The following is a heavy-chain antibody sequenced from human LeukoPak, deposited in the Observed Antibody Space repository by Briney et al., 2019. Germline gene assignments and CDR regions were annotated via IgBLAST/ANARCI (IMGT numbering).Heavy chain of an antibody. CDR3: ARDWAGYSSSWGV. V-gene: IGHV1-2*02. CDR1: GYTFTGYY. D-gene: IGHD6-13*01. Sequence: ASVKVSCKASGYTFTGYYMHWVRQAPGQGLEWMGWINPNSGGTNYAQTFQGRVTMTRDTSISTAYMEMSRLRSDDTAVYYCARDWAGYSSSWGVWGQGTTVTVSS. CDR2: INPNSGGT. J-gene: IGHJ6*02.